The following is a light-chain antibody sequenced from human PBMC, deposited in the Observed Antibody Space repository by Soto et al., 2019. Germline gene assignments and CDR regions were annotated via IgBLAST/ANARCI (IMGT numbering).Light chain of an antibody. CDR2: GAS. CDR3: QQLNSYPRT. V-gene: IGKV1-9*01. CDR1: QAISSY. J-gene: IGKJ1*01. Sequence: IQLTQSPSSLSASVGDRVTITCRASQAISSYLAWYQQKPGRAPNLLIYGASTLQSGVPSRFSGSGSGKDFTLTISSLQPEDFATYYCQQLNSYPRTFGQGTKVEIK.